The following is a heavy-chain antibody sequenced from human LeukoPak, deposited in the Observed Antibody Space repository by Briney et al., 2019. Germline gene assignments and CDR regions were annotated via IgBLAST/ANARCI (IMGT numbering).Heavy chain of an antibody. J-gene: IGHJ5*02. V-gene: IGHV5-51*01. CDR3: ARRVAAGNWFDP. D-gene: IGHD6-25*01. Sequence: GESLKISCQGSGYSFTSYWIGWVRPMPGRGLEWMGMIYPGDSVTTYSPSFQGQVTISADRSISTTYLQWSGLKASDTAMYYCARRVAAGNWFDPWGQGTLVTVSS. CDR1: GYSFTSYW. CDR2: IYPGDSVT.